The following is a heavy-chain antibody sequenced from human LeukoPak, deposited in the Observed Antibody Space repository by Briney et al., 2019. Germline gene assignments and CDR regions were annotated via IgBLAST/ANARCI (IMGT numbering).Heavy chain of an antibody. Sequence: ASVKVSCKASGYTFTSYYMHWVRQAPGQGLEWMGIINPSGGSTSYAQKFQGRVTMTGDTSTSTVYMELSSLRSEDTAVYYCARESRGQNYYDSSELLSWGQGTLVTVSS. CDR3: ARESRGQNYYDSSELLS. CDR2: INPSGGST. J-gene: IGHJ4*02. CDR1: GYTFTSYY. V-gene: IGHV1-46*01. D-gene: IGHD3-22*01.